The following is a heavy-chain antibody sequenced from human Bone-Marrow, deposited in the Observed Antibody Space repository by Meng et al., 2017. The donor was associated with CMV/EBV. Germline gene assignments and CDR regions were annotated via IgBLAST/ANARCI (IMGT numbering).Heavy chain of an antibody. CDR1: GDSISSFY. CDR2: VFSTGDT. V-gene: IGHV4-59*01. Sequence: SETLSLTCSLSGDSISSFYWSWIRQPPGKGLEWVGSVFSTGDTKYNPSLKPRLTLSFDTSTNQVSLRLVSLNIADSATYYCARGRSCINNICYDDHNFFGPWGQGTLVTVSS. CDR3: ARGRSCINNICYDDHNFFGP. J-gene: IGHJ5*01. D-gene: IGHD1-20*01.